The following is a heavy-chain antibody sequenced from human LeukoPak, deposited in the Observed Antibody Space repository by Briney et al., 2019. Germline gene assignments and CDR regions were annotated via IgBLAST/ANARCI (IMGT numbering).Heavy chain of an antibody. D-gene: IGHD3-9*01. CDR2: IYYSGST. V-gene: IGHV4-59*08. Sequence: PSETLSLTCTVSGVPISSYYWSWIRQPPGKGLEWIGYIYYSGSTSYNPSLKSRVTISVDASKSQFSLRLSSVTAADTAIYYCANYDILTASQVYYFGNWGQGTLVTVSS. J-gene: IGHJ4*02. CDR3: ANYDILTASQVYYFGN. CDR1: GVPISSYY.